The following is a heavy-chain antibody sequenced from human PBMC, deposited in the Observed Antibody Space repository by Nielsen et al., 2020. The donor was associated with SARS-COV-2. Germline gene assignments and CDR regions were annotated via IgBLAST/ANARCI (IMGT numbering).Heavy chain of an antibody. CDR1: GCSISAHS. CDR3: ARTRSIRTRDLFYY. J-gene: IGHJ4*02. CDR2: IYDSGRT. Sequence: SETLSLTCTVSGCSISAHSWSWLRQSPRKGLEWICYIYDSGRTTYNPSLQGRVTISLGTSKNQFSLRLTSVTAADTAVHYCARTRSIRTRDLFYYWGPGNLVTVSS. D-gene: IGHD2-15*01. V-gene: IGHV4-59*11.